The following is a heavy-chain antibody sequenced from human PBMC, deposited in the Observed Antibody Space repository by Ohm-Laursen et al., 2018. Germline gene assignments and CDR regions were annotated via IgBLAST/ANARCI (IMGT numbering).Heavy chain of an antibody. V-gene: IGHV3-48*02. Sequence: SLRLSRSASGFTFSDHGMYWVRQAPGQGLGWLSYINAYKNDLFYEDSVKGRFTISRDNAENLLYLQMDRLRDDDTAVYYCARDRDWAIDYWGQGTLVTVSS. CDR2: INAYKNDL. CDR3: ARDRDWAIDY. D-gene: IGHD3/OR15-3a*01. J-gene: IGHJ4*02. CDR1: GFTFSDHG.